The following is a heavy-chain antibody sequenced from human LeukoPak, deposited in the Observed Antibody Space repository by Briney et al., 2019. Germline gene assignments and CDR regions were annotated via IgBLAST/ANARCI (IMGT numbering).Heavy chain of an antibody. CDR2: ITGSGGNT. V-gene: IGHV3-23*01. CDR1: GFTFSNYA. D-gene: IGHD3-9*01. CDR3: AKWGDYDVLTGYYVSDY. J-gene: IGHJ4*02. Sequence: PGGSLRLSCVASGFTFSNYAMSWVRQASGKGLEWVSAITGSGGNTYYADSVKGRFTISRDNSKNTVFLQMNSLRAEDTAVYYCAKWGDYDVLTGYYVSDYWGQGTLVTVSS.